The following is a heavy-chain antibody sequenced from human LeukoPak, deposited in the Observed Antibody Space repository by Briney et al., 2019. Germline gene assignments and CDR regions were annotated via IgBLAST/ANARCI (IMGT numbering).Heavy chain of an antibody. CDR3: ARHPSGGNPLEW. Sequence: ASVKVSCKASGYTFTSYYMHWVRQAPGQGLEWMGIINPSGGSTSYAQKFQGRVTMTRDTSKNQFSLKLSSVTAADTAVYYCARHPSGGNPLEWWGQGTLVTVSS. CDR1: GYTFTSYY. J-gene: IGHJ4*02. D-gene: IGHD4-23*01. CDR2: INPSGGST. V-gene: IGHV1-46*01.